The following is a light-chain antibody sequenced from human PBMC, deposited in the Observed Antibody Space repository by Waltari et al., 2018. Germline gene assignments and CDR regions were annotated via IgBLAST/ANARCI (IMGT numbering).Light chain of an antibody. CDR1: KLGDKY. CDR3: QAWDSSTLG. J-gene: IGLJ2*01. CDR2: QDS. V-gene: IGLV3-1*01. Sequence: SYELTQPPSVSVSPGQTASITCSGDKLGDKYACWYQQKPGQSTVLVIYQDSKRPSGIPERFSGSNSGNTATLTISGTQAMDEADYYCQAWDSSTLGFGGGTKLTVL.